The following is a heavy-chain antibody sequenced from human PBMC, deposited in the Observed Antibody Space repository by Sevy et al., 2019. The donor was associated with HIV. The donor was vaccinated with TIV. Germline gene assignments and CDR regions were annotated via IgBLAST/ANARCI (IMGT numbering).Heavy chain of an antibody. D-gene: IGHD3-22*01. CDR3: ARAQQVTMLVVIGGLYFDF. V-gene: IGHV3-30*04. CDR2: ISYDGSNK. J-gene: IGHJ4*02. Sequence: GGSLRLSCAASGFTFSGYAMHWVRQAPGKGLEWVGVISYDGSNKYYADSVKGRFTISRDNSKNTLYLQMNSLRAEDTAVYYCARAQQVTMLVVIGGLYFDFWGQGTLVTVSS. CDR1: GFTFSGYA.